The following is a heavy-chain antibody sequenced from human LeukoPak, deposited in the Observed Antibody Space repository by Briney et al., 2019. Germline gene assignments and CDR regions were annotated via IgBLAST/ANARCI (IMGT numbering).Heavy chain of an antibody. D-gene: IGHD3-16*01. CDR3: ASGGTYVLDY. CDR1: GFTFSSYN. J-gene: IGHJ4*02. CDR2: ISSSSDYI. V-gene: IGHV3-21*01. Sequence: GGSLRLSCAASGFTFSSYNMNWDRQAPGKGLEWVSFISSSSDYIYYADSLKGRFTISRDNAKNSVYLQMNSLRADDTAVYYCASGGTYVLDYWGQGTLVTVSA.